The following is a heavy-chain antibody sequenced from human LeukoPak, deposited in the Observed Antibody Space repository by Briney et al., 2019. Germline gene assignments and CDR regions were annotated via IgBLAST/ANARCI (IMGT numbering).Heavy chain of an antibody. CDR3: ARVFSCSGGSCYIADY. Sequence: PGGSLRLSCAASGFTFSSYSMNWVRQAPGKGLEWVSSISSSSSYIYYADSVKGRFTISRDNAKNSLYLQMNSLRAEDTAVYYCARVFSCSGGSCYIADYWGQGTLVTVSS. D-gene: IGHD2-15*01. V-gene: IGHV3-21*01. CDR2: ISSSSSYI. J-gene: IGHJ4*02. CDR1: GFTFSSYS.